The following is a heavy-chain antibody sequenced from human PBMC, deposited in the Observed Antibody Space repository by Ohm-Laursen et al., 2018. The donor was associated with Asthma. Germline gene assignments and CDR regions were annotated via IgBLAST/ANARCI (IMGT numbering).Heavy chain of an antibody. V-gene: IGHV4-59*01. D-gene: IGHD1-20*01. CDR2: IYYSGST. Sequence: TLSLTCTVSGGSISSYYWSWIRQPPGKGLEWIGYIYYSGSTNYNPSLKSRVTISVDTSKNQFSLKLSSVTAADTAVYYCATSGYNWNDYYYYGMDVWGQGTTVTVSS. CDR3: ATSGYNWNDYYYYGMDV. CDR1: GGSISSYY. J-gene: IGHJ6*02.